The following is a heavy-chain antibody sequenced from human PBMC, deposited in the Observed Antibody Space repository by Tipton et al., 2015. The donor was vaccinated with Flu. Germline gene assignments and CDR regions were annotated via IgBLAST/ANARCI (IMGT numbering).Heavy chain of an antibody. D-gene: IGHD3-10*02. J-gene: IGHJ4*02. CDR3: ARHTGDSVRGVIDY. Sequence: TLSLTCSVSGDSIGSDYYWGWIRQPPGKGLEWIGNIHRSGNTYHNPSLKSRLTISVDTSKNQFSLRLSSVTAADTAVYYCARHTGDSVRGVIDYWGQGTLVTVSS. CDR1: GDSIGSDYY. CDR2: IHRSGNT. V-gene: IGHV4-38-2*01.